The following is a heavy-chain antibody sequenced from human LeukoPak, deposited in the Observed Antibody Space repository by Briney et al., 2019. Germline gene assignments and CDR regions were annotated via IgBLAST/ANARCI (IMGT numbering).Heavy chain of an antibody. Sequence: SETLSLTCTLSGGSFSTYYWTWIRQPPGKGLEWIGYIYYTGSTNYNPSLSSRVSISLDTSKNQFSLRLTSVTAADTAGYYCARRVATNPKWCFDNWGQGILVTVSS. V-gene: IGHV4-59*08. CDR2: IYYTGST. CDR3: ARRVATNPKWCFDN. D-gene: IGHD2-15*01. J-gene: IGHJ4*02. CDR1: GGSFSTYY.